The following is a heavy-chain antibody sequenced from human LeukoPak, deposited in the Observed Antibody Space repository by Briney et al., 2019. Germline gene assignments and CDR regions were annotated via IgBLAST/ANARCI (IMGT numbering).Heavy chain of an antibody. CDR1: GFTFSSYS. D-gene: IGHD5-12*01. CDR3: ASSSYGGYRPTGY. CDR2: ISSSSSTI. V-gene: IGHV3-48*01. Sequence: PGGSLRLSCAASGFTFSSYSMNWVRQAPGKGLEWVSYISSSSSTIYYADSVKGRFTISRDNAKNSLYLQMSSLRAEDTAVYYCASSSYGGYRPTGYWGQGTLVTVSS. J-gene: IGHJ4*02.